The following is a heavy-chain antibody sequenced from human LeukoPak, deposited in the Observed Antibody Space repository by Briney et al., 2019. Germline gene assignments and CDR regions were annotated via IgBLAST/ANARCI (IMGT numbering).Heavy chain of an antibody. Sequence: GGSPRLSCATSGFTFSNAWMNWVRQAPGKGLEWVGRIRSNSDGGTIDYAAPVKGRFILSRDDSKTTLYLQMNSLQTEDTAVYYCATDFYDSTWGQGTLVTVSS. CDR3: ATDFYDST. J-gene: IGHJ5*02. D-gene: IGHD3-22*01. V-gene: IGHV3-15*07. CDR2: IRSNSDGGTI. CDR1: GFTFSNAW.